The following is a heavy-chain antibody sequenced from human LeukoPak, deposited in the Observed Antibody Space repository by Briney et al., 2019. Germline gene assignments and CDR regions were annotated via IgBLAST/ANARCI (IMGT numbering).Heavy chain of an antibody. D-gene: IGHD6-19*01. J-gene: IGHJ4*02. Sequence: GASVKVSCKASGYTFTSYGISWVRQAPGQGLEWMGWISAYNGNTNYAQKLQGRVTMTTDTSTSTAYMELRSLRSDDTAVYYCARDLAAVAGRGDFDYWGQGTLVTVSS. CDR3: ARDLAAVAGRGDFDY. CDR1: GYTFTSYG. CDR2: ISAYNGNT. V-gene: IGHV1-18*01.